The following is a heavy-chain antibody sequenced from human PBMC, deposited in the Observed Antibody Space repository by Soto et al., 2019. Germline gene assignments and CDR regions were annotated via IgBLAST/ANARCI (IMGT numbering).Heavy chain of an antibody. D-gene: IGHD3-22*01. CDR3: ARDRTEFTYYYDSSGYYALDY. V-gene: IGHV3-21*01. Sequence: EVQLVESGGGLVKPGGSLRLSCAASGFTFSSYSMNWVRQAPGKGLEWVSSISSSSSYIYYADSVKGRFTISRDNAKNSLYLQMNSLRAEDTAVYYCARDRTEFTYYYDSSGYYALDYWGQGTLVTVSS. CDR2: ISSSSSYI. J-gene: IGHJ4*02. CDR1: GFTFSSYS.